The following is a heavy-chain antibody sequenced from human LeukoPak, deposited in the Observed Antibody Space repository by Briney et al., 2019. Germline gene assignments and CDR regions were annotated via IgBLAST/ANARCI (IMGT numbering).Heavy chain of an antibody. CDR1: GFTFDDYG. J-gene: IGHJ4*02. CDR3: ARDLRYFDWLSSFDY. D-gene: IGHD3-9*01. V-gene: IGHV3-20*01. CDR2: INWNGGST. Sequence: PGGSLRLSCAASGFTFDDYGMSWVRQAPGKGLEWVCGINWNGGSTGYADSVKGRFTISRDNAKNSLYLQMNSLRAEDTALYDCARDLRYFDWLSSFDYWGQGTLVTVSS.